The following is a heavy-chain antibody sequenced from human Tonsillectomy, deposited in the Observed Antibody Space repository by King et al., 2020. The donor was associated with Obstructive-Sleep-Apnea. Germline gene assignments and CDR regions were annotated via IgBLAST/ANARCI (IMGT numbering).Heavy chain of an antibody. Sequence: QVQLQQWGAGLLKHSETLSLTCAVYGGSFSDYYWSWIRQPPGKGLEWIGQINHSESTNYNPSLKSRVTISVDTSKNQFSLKLSSVTAADTAVYYCATTDLTQNGGSDPWGQGTLVTVSS. J-gene: IGHJ5*02. CDR3: ATTDLTQNGGSDP. CDR2: INHSEST. D-gene: IGHD1-1*01. CDR1: GGSFSDYY. V-gene: IGHV4-34*01.